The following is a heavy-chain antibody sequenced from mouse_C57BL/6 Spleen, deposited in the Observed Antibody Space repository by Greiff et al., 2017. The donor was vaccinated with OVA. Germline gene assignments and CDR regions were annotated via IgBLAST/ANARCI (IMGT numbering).Heavy chain of an antibody. D-gene: IGHD3-1*01. CDR1: GYTFTDYE. CDR2: IDPETGGT. Sequence: LQQSGAELVRPGASVTLSCKASGYTFTDYEMHWVKQTPVHGLEWIGAIDPETGGTAYNQKFKGKAILTADKSSSTAYMELRSLTSEDSAVYYCTRDQLFAYWGQGTLVTVSA. J-gene: IGHJ3*01. CDR3: TRDQLFAY. V-gene: IGHV1-15*01.